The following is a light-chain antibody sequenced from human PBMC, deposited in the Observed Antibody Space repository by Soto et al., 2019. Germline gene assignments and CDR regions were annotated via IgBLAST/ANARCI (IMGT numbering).Light chain of an antibody. CDR2: GAS. V-gene: IGKV3-15*01. CDR1: QSFNST. Sequence: EIVMTQSQATLSVSPGERVTLSCRAIQSFNSTLAWYQLKPGQAPRLLIYGASTRATGIPARISGSGSGTEFTLTISSLQSEDFAVYFCQQYNNWPPGTFGQGTKLQIK. CDR3: QQYNNWPPGT. J-gene: IGKJ2*02.